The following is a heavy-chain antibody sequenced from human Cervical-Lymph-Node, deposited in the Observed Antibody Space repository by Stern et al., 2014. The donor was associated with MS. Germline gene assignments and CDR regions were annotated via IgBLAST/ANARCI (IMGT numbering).Heavy chain of an antibody. CDR3: AKGTYYGSGSYYNVPYVDY. D-gene: IGHD3-10*01. CDR1: GFTFDDYA. J-gene: IGHJ4*02. V-gene: IGHV3-9*01. Sequence: VQLVESGGGLVQPGRSLRLSCAASGFTFDDYALHWVRQPPGKGLEWVSGISWNTGRMAYADSVKGRFTISRDNAKNSLYLQMNSLRPEDTALYYCAKGTYYGSGSYYNVPYVDYWGQGTLVTVSS. CDR2: ISWNTGRM.